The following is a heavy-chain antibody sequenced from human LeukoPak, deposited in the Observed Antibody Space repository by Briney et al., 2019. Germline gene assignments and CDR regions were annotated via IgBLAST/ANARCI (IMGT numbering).Heavy chain of an antibody. CDR3: ARVGSSSWYVDDY. CDR1: GFTFSSYG. V-gene: IGHV3-33*01. D-gene: IGHD6-13*01. Sequence: GGSLRLSCAASGFTFSSYGMHWVRQAPGEGLEWVAVIWYDGSNKYYADSVKGRFTISRDNSKNTLYLQMNSLRAEDTAVYYCARVGSSSWYVDDYWGQGTLVTVSS. J-gene: IGHJ4*02. CDR2: IWYDGSNK.